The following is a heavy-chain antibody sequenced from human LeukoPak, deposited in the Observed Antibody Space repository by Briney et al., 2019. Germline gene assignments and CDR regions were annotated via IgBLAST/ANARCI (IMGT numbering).Heavy chain of an antibody. V-gene: IGHV3-23*01. J-gene: IGHJ4*02. Sequence: GGSLRLSCAASGFTFSSYAMSWVRQAPGKGLEWVSAISGSGGSTYYADSVKGRFTVSRDNSKNTLYLQMNSLRAEDTAVYYCAKGDYYDSSVLGYWGQGTLVTVSS. CDR2: ISGSGGST. CDR3: AKGDYYDSSVLGY. CDR1: GFTFSSYA. D-gene: IGHD3-22*01.